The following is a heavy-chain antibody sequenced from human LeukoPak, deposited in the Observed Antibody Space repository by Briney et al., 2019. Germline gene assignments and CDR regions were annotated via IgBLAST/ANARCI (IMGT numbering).Heavy chain of an antibody. D-gene: IGHD3-3*01. CDR1: GFTFSSYG. Sequence: PGGSLRLSCAASGFTFSSYGMHWVRQAPGKGLEWVAFIRYDGSNKYYADSVKGRFTISRDNSKNTLYLQMNRLRAEDTAVYYCAKEGITIFGVVITSYFDYWGQGTLVTVSS. CDR2: IRYDGSNK. CDR3: AKEGITIFGVVITSYFDY. J-gene: IGHJ4*02. V-gene: IGHV3-30*02.